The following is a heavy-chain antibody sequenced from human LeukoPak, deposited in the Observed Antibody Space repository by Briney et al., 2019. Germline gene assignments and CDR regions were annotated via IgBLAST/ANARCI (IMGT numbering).Heavy chain of an antibody. D-gene: IGHD6-19*01. CDR2: VSYDGDFK. CDR1: GFVFSKYA. V-gene: IGHV3-30-3*01. J-gene: IGHJ4*02. CDR3: ARDPYSHDSSGFAYFLQY. Sequence: GGSLRLSCVGSGFVFSKYAVHWVRQAPGKGLEWVAVVSYDGDFKLYGDSVKGRFTISRDNSQNMLFLQMNDLRPQDAATYFCARDPYSHDSSGFAYFLQYWGQGTVVTVSS.